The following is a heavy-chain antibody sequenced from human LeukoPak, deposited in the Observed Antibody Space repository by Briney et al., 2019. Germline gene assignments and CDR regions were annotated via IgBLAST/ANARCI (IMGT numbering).Heavy chain of an antibody. J-gene: IGHJ4*02. CDR2: IKEDGSEK. D-gene: IGHD1/OR15-1a*01. Sequence: GGSLRLSCAASGFIFSSYWMSWVRQAPGKGLEWVAHIKEDGSEKYFVGSVKGRFTISRDNAKNLLYLQMSSLRAEDTAVYYCKRATPGSNNDYWGQGALVTVSS. V-gene: IGHV3-7*01. CDR3: KRATPGSNNDY. CDR1: GFIFSSYW.